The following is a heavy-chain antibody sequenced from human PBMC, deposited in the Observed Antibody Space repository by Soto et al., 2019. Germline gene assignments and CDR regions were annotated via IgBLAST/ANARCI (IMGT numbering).Heavy chain of an antibody. CDR2: IKSKTDGGTT. Sequence: EVQLVESGGGLVKPGGSLRLSCAASGFTFSNAWMNWVRQAPGKGLEWVGRIKSKTDGGTTDYAAPVKGRFTISRDDSKDTLYLQMNSLKTEDTAVYYCTAELLVDAFDIWGQGTMVTVSS. D-gene: IGHD6-6*01. CDR3: TAELLVDAFDI. CDR1: GFTFSNAW. V-gene: IGHV3-15*07. J-gene: IGHJ3*02.